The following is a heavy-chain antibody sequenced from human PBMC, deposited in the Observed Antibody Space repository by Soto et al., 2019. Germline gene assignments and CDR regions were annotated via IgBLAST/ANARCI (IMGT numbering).Heavy chain of an antibody. D-gene: IGHD3-10*01. J-gene: IGHJ6*02. CDR1: GFTFSNAW. CDR2: IKSKTDGGTT. CDR3: TTEGDYYCSGSYLHYYYGMDV. V-gene: IGHV3-15*07. Sequence: ESGGGLVKPGGSLRLSCAASGFTFSNAWMNWVRPAPGTGLEWVGRIKSKTDGGTTDYAAPVKGRFTISRDDSKNTLYLQMNSLKTEDTAVYYCTTEGDYYCSGSYLHYYYGMDVWGQGTTVTVSS.